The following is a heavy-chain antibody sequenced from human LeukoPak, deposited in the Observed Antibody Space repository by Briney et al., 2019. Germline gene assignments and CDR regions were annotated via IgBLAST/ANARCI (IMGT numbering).Heavy chain of an antibody. V-gene: IGHV4-59*12. J-gene: IGHJ4*02. CDR3: ARLRVFDY. Sequence: SETLSLTCSVSGGSISNYYWSWIRQPPGKGLEWIGYIYYSGSTNYNPSLKSRVTISVDTSKNQFSLKLSSVTAADTAVYYCARLRVFDYWGQGTLVTVSS. CDR1: GGSISNYY. CDR2: IYYSGST. D-gene: IGHD4/OR15-4a*01.